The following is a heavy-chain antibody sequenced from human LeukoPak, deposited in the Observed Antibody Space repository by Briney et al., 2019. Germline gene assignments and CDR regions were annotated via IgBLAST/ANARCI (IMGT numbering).Heavy chain of an antibody. CDR3: ARYLIAVAGPFTDYFDY. Sequence: PGGSLRLSCETAGFTFSSYVMHWVRRTPGKGLVWVSRISHDGIISYADSVKGRFTISRDNAKNTLILQMNSLRAEDTAVYYCARYLIAVAGPFTDYFDYWGQGTLVTVSS. CDR1: GFTFSSYV. J-gene: IGHJ4*02. V-gene: IGHV3-74*01. CDR2: ISHDGII. D-gene: IGHD6-19*01.